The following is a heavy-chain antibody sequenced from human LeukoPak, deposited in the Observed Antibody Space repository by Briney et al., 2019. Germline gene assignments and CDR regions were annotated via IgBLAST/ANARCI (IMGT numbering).Heavy chain of an antibody. D-gene: IGHD4-17*01. V-gene: IGHV3-7*03. CDR2: IKQDGSDK. CDR1: GFMFRNYW. Sequence: GGSPRLSCAASGFMFRNYWMSWVRQAPGKGLEWVANIKQDGSDKYYVDSVKGRFTISRDNAKNSLYLQMNNLRADDTAVYYCARVGRHDYGDPDFDSWGQGTLVTVSS. CDR3: ARVGRHDYGDPDFDS. J-gene: IGHJ4*02.